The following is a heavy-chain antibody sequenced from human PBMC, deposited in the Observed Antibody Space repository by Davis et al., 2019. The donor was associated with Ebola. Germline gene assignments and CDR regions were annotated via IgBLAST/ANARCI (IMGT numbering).Heavy chain of an antibody. Sequence: GSLRLSCTVSGYSINRGFTWGWIRQPPGKGLEWIGSIYHSGSTNYSPSLKSRVTISADTSKNQFSLRLKFVTAADTAMYYCARDYVYWGQGILVTVSS. CDR2: IYHSGST. D-gene: IGHD1-14*01. J-gene: IGHJ4*02. CDR1: GYSINRGFT. CDR3: ARDYVY. V-gene: IGHV4-38-2*02.